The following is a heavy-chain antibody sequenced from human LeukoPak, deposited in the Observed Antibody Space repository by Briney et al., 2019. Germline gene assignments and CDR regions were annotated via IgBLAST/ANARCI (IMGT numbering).Heavy chain of an antibody. Sequence: SQTLSLTCAVSGGSIFSGGYSWSWIRQHPGKGLEWIGYIYYSGSTYYNPSLKSRVTISVDTSKNQFSLELSSVTAADTAVYYCARRGRLENWFDPWGQGTLVTVSS. CDR2: IYYSGST. V-gene: IGHV4-31*11. J-gene: IGHJ5*02. CDR3: ARRGRLENWFDP. CDR1: GGSIFSGGYS. D-gene: IGHD2-15*01.